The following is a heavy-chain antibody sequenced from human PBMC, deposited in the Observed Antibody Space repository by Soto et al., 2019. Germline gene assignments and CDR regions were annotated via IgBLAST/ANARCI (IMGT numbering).Heavy chain of an antibody. D-gene: IGHD3-22*01. CDR2: ISGSGGST. CDR3: AKAYYDSSGYPDY. Sequence: TGGSLRLSCAASGFTFSSYAMSWVRQAPGKGLEWVSAISGSGGSTYYADYVKGRFTIPRDNSKNTLYLQMNSLRAEDTAVYYCAKAYYDSSGYPDYWGQGTLVTVSS. V-gene: IGHV3-23*01. J-gene: IGHJ4*02. CDR1: GFTFSSYA.